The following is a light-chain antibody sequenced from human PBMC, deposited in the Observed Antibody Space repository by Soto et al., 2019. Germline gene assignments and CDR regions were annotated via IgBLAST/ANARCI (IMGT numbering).Light chain of an antibody. CDR2: KAS. V-gene: IGKV1-5*03. CDR1: QSISNW. CDR3: QQYNSYSLT. J-gene: IGKJ1*01. Sequence: DIQMTQSPSTLSASVGDRVTITCRASQSISNWLAWYQQKPGKAPKLLIYKASSLESGVPSRFSGSGSGTDFTLTISSLQPDDFATYYCQQYNSYSLTFGQGTKVEIK.